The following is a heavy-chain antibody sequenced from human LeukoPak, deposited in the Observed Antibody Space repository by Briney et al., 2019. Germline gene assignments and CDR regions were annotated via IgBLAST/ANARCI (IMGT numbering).Heavy chain of an antibody. Sequence: GGSLRLSCAASGFTFSDYYTSWIRQAPGKGLEWVSYISSSGSTIYYADSVKGRFTISRDNAKNSLYLQMNSLRAEDTAVYYCARSRQQWLAPGYFDYWGQGTLVTVSS. V-gene: IGHV3-11*01. CDR2: ISSSGSTI. J-gene: IGHJ4*02. CDR1: GFTFSDYY. CDR3: ARSRQQWLAPGYFDY. D-gene: IGHD6-19*01.